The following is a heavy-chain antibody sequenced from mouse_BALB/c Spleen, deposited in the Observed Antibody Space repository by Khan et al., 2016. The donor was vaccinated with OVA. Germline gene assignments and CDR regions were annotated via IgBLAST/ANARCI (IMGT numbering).Heavy chain of an antibody. V-gene: IGHV1S81*02. CDR3: TRGGYGGFAY. Sequence: QVQLQQSGAELVKPGASVKLSCKASGYTFTSYYMYWVKQRPGQGLEWIGEINPSNGGTNFNETFKSKATLTVDKSSSTAYMQLSSLISEDSAVYYCTRGGYGGFAYWGQGTLVTVSA. CDR1: GYTFTSYY. CDR2: INPSNGGT. D-gene: IGHD1-2*01. J-gene: IGHJ3*01.